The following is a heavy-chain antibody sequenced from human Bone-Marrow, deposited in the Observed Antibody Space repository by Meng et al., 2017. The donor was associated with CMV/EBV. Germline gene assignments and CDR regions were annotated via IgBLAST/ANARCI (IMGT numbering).Heavy chain of an antibody. Sequence: GESLKISCAASGFTFSNYEMNWVRQAPGKGLEWVANIKQDGSEKYYVDSVKGRFTISRDNAKNSLYLQMNSLRAEDTAVYYCARDLGYDFWSVEDGFDPWGQGTLVTVSS. J-gene: IGHJ5*02. CDR2: IKQDGSEK. CDR3: ARDLGYDFWSVEDGFDP. CDR1: GFTFSNYE. V-gene: IGHV3-7*01. D-gene: IGHD3-3*01.